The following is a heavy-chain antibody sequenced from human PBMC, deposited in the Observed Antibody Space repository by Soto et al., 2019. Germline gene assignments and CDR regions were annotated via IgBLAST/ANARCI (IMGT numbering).Heavy chain of an antibody. Sequence: QVQLVQSGAEVKKPGASVKVSCKASGYTFTSYGISWVRQAPGQGLEWMGWISAYNGNTNYAQKLQVRVTMTTDTATSTAYMELRSLRSDDTAVYYCARTGYSSSWYTAPQRRGFDPWGQGTLVTVSS. V-gene: IGHV1-18*04. CDR2: ISAYNGNT. CDR3: ARTGYSSSWYTAPQRRGFDP. D-gene: IGHD6-13*01. CDR1: GYTFTSYG. J-gene: IGHJ5*02.